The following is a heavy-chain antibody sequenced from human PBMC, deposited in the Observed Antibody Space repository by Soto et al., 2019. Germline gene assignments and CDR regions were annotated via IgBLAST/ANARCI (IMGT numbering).Heavy chain of an antibody. J-gene: IGHJ6*02. D-gene: IGHD6-13*01. V-gene: IGHV3-21*01. CDR2: ISSFSNYM. Sequence: EVQLVESGGGLVKPGGSLRLSCAVSGFTFNSYSMNWVRQAPGKGLAWVSSISSFSNYMYYTDSVKGRFTISRDNARNSLYPQINSLRAEDTAVYYCARAGGYSRTTPNLRACDMDVWGQGTTVTVSS. CDR1: GFTFNSYS. CDR3: ARAGGYSRTTPNLRACDMDV.